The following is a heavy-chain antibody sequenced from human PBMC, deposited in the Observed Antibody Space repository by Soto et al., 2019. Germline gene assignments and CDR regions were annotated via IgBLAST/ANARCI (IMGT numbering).Heavy chain of an antibody. CDR3: ARQPNTVFRTESFDA. J-gene: IGHJ5*02. V-gene: IGHV4-39*01. CDR1: GGSISTSSYY. CDR2: IYYSGRA. D-gene: IGHD2-8*02. Sequence: PSETLSLTCTVSGGSISTSSYYWGWIRQPPGKGPEWIGSIYYSGRAYYNPSLKGRVTISVDTSKNQFSLELSSVTAADTAVYYCARQPNTVFRTESFDAWGQGTLVTVSS.